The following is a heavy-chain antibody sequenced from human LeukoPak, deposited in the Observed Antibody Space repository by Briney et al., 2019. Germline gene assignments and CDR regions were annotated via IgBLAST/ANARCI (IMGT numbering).Heavy chain of an antibody. J-gene: IGHJ4*02. CDR1: GVSLSGDY. CDR2: IYTSGTT. Sequence: SETLSLTCTVSGVSLSGDYWSWIRQPAGNGLEWIGRIYTSGTTNYNPSLKSRVTMSVDTSNNQFSLNLRSVTAADTAVYYCARRRTAAASGYFDYWGQGILVTVSS. D-gene: IGHD6-13*01. V-gene: IGHV4-4*07. CDR3: ARRRTAAASGYFDY.